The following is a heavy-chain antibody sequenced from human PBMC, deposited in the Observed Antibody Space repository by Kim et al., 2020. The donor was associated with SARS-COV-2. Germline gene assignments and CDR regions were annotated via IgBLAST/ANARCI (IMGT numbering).Heavy chain of an antibody. CDR3: ARDRKQWLVSGHYYYGMDV. D-gene: IGHD6-19*01. CDR2: INPNSGGT. Sequence: ASVKVSCKASGYTFTGYYMHWVRQAPGQGLEWMGWINPNSGGTNYAQKFQGRVTMTRDTSISTAYMELSRLRSDDTAVYYCARDRKQWLVSGHYYYGMDVWGQGTTVTVSS. V-gene: IGHV1-2*02. J-gene: IGHJ6*02. CDR1: GYTFTGYY.